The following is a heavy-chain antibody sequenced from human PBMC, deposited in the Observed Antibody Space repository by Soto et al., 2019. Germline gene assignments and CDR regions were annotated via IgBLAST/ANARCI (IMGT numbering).Heavy chain of an antibody. CDR3: AKRAVVGAARYFDY. Sequence: PGGSLRLSCAASGVTFNSYAMSWVRQAPGKGLEWVSTINTSGGNSYYPDSVKGRFTISRDNSRNTLYLQMDSLRAEDTAVYYCAKRAVVGAARYFDYWGLGTLVTVSS. D-gene: IGHD2-15*01. CDR2: INTSGGNS. V-gene: IGHV3-23*01. CDR1: GVTFNSYA. J-gene: IGHJ4*02.